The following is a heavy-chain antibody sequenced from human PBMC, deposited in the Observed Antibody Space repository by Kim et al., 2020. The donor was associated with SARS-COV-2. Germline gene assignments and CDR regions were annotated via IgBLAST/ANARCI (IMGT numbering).Heavy chain of an antibody. CDR1: GFTFRSYG. CDR2: IWYDGSNT. CDR3: ARADSGYDGWGIYV. Sequence: GGSLRLSCEAAGFTFRSYGMHWVRQAPGKGREWVAVIWYDGSNTYFAYSVKGRFTISRDNSKTTLYLQMNSLRAEDTAVYYCARADSGYDGWGIYVWGQGPTVTVSS. J-gene: IGHJ6*02. D-gene: IGHD5-12*01. V-gene: IGHV3-33*01.